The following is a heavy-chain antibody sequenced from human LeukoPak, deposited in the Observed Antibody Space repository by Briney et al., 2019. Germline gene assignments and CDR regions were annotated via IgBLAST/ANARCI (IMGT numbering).Heavy chain of an antibody. J-gene: IGHJ4*02. D-gene: IGHD3-16*02. CDR3: ARDRIPNYDYVWGSYRYDY. V-gene: IGHV1-69*04. Sequence: SVKVSCKASGGTFSSYTISWVRQAPGQGLEWMGRIIPILGIANYAQKFQGRVTITADKSTSTAYMELSSLRSEDTAVYYCARDRIPNYDYVWGSYRYDYWGQGTLVTVSS. CDR2: IIPILGIA. CDR1: GGTFSSYT.